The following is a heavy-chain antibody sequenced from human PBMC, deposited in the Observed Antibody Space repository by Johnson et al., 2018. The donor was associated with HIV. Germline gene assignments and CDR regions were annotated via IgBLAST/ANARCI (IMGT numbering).Heavy chain of an antibody. CDR3: AKVPPGRGFDAFDI. CDR2: IYSSGST. V-gene: IGHV3-53*01. J-gene: IGHJ3*02. Sequence: EQLVESGGGLVQPGGSLRLSCAASGFTVSSNYMSWVRQAPGKGLEWVSVIYSSGSTYYTDSVKGRFTTSRDNSKNTVYLKMNSLRAKDTAVYYCAKVPPGRGFDAFDIWGQGTMVTVSS. CDR1: GFTVSSNY.